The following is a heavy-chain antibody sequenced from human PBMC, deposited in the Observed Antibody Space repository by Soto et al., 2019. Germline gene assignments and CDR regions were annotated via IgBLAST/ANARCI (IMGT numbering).Heavy chain of an antibody. CDR2: ISGYNGDT. D-gene: IGHD3-10*01. CDR1: GYTFANYG. CDR3: ARDRGAGQYGMAI. V-gene: IGHV1-18*01. J-gene: IGHJ6*02. Sequence: ASVKVSCKASGYTFANYGVSWVRQAPGQGLEWMGWISGYNGDTNYAQKVQGRVTMTTDTSTTTAYMELMSLRFDDTAVYYCARDRGAGQYGMAIWGHGTKVTVSS.